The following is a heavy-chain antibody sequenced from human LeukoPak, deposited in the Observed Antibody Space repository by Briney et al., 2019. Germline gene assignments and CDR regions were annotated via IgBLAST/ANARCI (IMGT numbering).Heavy chain of an antibody. J-gene: IGHJ4*02. CDR1: GFTFSDHF. D-gene: IGHD6-19*01. Sequence: GGSLRLFRAASGFTFSDHFMDWVRPPAGKGLEWVGRTTNKAKSYTPQYAASAKGRFTISRDDSKNSLYLQMNSLKTEDTAVYYGARSYSSGWYSDFWGQGTLVTVSS. V-gene: IGHV3-72*01. CDR3: ARSYSSGWYSDF. CDR2: TTNKAKSYTP.